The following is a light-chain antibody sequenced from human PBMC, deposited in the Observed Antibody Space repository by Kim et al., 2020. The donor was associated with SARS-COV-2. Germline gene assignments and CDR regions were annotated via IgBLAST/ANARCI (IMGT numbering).Light chain of an antibody. Sequence: QSALTQPASVSGSPGQSITISCTGTSSDVGGYNYVSWYQQHPGKAPKLIIYDVSNRPSGVSNRFSGSKSGNTASLTISGLQAEDEADYYCCSYTTSSTLSFGTGTKVTVL. V-gene: IGLV2-14*03. CDR3: CSYTTSSTLS. CDR2: DVS. CDR1: SSDVGGYNY. J-gene: IGLJ1*01.